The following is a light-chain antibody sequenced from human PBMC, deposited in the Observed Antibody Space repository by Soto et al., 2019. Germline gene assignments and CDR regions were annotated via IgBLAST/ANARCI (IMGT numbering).Light chain of an antibody. CDR1: VLANRY. CDR2: KDN. J-gene: IGLJ2*01. CDR3: YSAAENNWV. V-gene: IGLV3-27*01. Sequence: SYELTQPSSVSVSPGQTARITCSGDVLANRYARWFQQKPGQAPVLVIYKDNERPSGIPERFSGSSSGTSVTLTISGEQVEDEADYYCYSAAENNWVLGGGTKVIVL.